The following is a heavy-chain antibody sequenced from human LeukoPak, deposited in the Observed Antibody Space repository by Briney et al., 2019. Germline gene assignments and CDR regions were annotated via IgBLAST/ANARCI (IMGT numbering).Heavy chain of an antibody. D-gene: IGHD1-26*01. CDR2: FDPEDGET. V-gene: IGHV1-24*01. Sequence: ASVKVSCKVSGYTLTELSMHWVRQAPGKGLEWMGGFDPEDGETIYAQKFQGRVTMTEDTSTDTAYMELSNLRSEDTAVYYCATGIVGATRFGAFDIWGQGTMVTVSS. CDR3: ATGIVGATRFGAFDI. CDR1: GYTLTELS. J-gene: IGHJ3*02.